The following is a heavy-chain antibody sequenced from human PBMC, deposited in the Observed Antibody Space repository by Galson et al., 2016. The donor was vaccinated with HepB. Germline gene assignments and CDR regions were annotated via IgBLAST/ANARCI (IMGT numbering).Heavy chain of an antibody. Sequence: SVKVSCKASGYIFTSYGISWVRQAPGQGLKWMGWISAYNGHTNYAQILQGRVTMTTDTSTSTAYMELRRLRSDDTGVYFCTRHREWELRQFEFWGQGARVIVSS. CDR1: GYIFTSYG. D-gene: IGHD1-26*01. J-gene: IGHJ4*02. CDR2: ISAYNGHT. V-gene: IGHV1-18*01. CDR3: TRHREWELRQFEF.